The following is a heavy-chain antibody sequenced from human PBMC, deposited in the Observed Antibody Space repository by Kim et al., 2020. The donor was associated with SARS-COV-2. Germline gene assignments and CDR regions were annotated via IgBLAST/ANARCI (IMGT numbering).Heavy chain of an antibody. D-gene: IGHD3-9*01. CDR2: ISGSGGST. Sequence: GGSLRLSCAASGFTFSSYAMSWVRQAPGKGLEWVSAISGSGGSTYYADSVKGRFTISRDNSKNTLYLQMNSLRAEDTAVYYFAKDILTGYYMLGYFDYWGQGTLVTVSS. J-gene: IGHJ4*02. CDR3: AKDILTGYYMLGYFDY. V-gene: IGHV3-23*01. CDR1: GFTFSSYA.